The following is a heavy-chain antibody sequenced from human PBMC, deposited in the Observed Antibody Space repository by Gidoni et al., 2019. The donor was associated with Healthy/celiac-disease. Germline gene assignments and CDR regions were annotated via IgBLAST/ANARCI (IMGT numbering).Heavy chain of an antibody. Sequence: QVQLQESGPGLVKPSGTLSLTCAASGGSISSSNWWSWVRQPPGKGLEWIGDIYHSGSTNYNPSLKSRVTISVDKSKNQFSLKLSSVTAADTAVYYCARSGLLWFGELNRGFDYWGQGTLVTVSS. D-gene: IGHD3-10*01. CDR2: IYHSGST. CDR3: ARSGLLWFGELNRGFDY. CDR1: GGSISSSNW. J-gene: IGHJ4*02. V-gene: IGHV4-4*02.